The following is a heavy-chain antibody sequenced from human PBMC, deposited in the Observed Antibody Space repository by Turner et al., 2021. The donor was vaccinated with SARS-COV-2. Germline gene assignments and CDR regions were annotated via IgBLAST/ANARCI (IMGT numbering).Heavy chain of an antibody. CDR2: ISGSGGST. V-gene: IGHV3-23*01. CDR1: GFTFSSYA. CDR3: AKTDRVMIVVVITLFDY. J-gene: IGHJ4*02. D-gene: IGHD3-22*01. Sequence: EVQLLESGGGLGQPGGSVRLSCPASGFTFSSYAMSWVRQARGKGLRGFSGISGSGGSTYYADSVKGLFTIFRDNSKNTLYLQMNSLRAEDTAVYYCAKTDRVMIVVVITLFDYWGQGTLVTVSS.